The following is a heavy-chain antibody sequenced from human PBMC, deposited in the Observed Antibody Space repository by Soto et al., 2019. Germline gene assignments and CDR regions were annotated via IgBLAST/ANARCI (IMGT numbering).Heavy chain of an antibody. D-gene: IGHD6-13*01. CDR1: GYTFTTYN. J-gene: IGHJ4*02. V-gene: IGHV1-18*01. CDR2: ISANNGKT. CDR3: AREALCSNGWYDSDY. Sequence: ASVKVSCKASGYTFTTYNINWVRQAPGQGLEWVGWISANNGKTSYAQKVRDRATMTTDTSTRTAYMELRSLRPDDTAVYYCAREALCSNGWYDSDYWGQGTPVTVSS.